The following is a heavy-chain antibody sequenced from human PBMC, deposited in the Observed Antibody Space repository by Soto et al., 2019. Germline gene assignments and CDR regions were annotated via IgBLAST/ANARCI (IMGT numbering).Heavy chain of an antibody. J-gene: IGHJ4*02. V-gene: IGHV3-23*01. CDR2: STGPGGST. CDR3: ARGIGYCSSINCYSSRRLRFDS. D-gene: IGHD2-2*01. CDR1: GFPFNSYA. Sequence: EVQLLESGGGLVQPGGSLRLSCAASGFPFNSYAISWVRQGPGKGLEWVAASTGPGGSTYNEDSVKGRFTVSRDNSKKTVYLQLDGLRAEDTAIYYCARGIGYCSSINCYSSRRLRFDSWGQGTLVTVSS.